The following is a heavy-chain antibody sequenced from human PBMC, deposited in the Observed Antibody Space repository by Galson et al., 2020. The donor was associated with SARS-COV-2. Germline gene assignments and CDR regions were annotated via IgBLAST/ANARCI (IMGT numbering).Heavy chain of an antibody. CDR3: ARRYSYGSGSYFWFDP. J-gene: IGHJ5*02. CDR2: IYYSGGT. CDR1: GDSITNYY. D-gene: IGHD3-10*01. V-gene: IGHV4-59*01. Sequence: SATLSLTCSVSGDSITNYYWSWIRQPPGKGLEWIGYIYYSGGTYYNPSLNSRVTISIDTSKTQFSLRLTSVTAADTAVYYCARRYSYGSGSYFWFDPWGQGTLVAVSS.